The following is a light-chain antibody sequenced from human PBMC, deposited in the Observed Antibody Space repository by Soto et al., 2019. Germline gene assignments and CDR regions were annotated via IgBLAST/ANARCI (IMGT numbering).Light chain of an antibody. CDR2: KVS. Sequence: DVVMPQSPLSLPVTLGQPASISGRSSQSIVYSDGHHSLNWFHQRPGQSPSRLIYKVSNRDSGVPDRFSGSGSGIDFSVNISRVEAEDGGVYEFIQGKYWTLLTFGGGTKVEIK. V-gene: IGKV2-30*01. CDR1: QSIVYSDGHHS. CDR3: IQGKYWTLLT. J-gene: IGKJ4*01.